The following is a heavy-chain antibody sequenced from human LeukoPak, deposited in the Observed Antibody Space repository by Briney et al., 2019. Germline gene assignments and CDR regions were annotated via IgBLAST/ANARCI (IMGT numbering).Heavy chain of an antibody. V-gene: IGHV3-13*01. J-gene: IGHJ4*02. CDR3: ARGGEQLVSSDPGSFDY. Sequence: PGGSLRLSCAASGFTFSSYDMHWVRQATGKGLEWVSAIVTAGDTYYPGSVKGRFTISRENAKNSLYLQMNSLRAGDTAVYYCARGGEQLVSSDPGSFDYWGQGTLVTVSS. D-gene: IGHD6-6*01. CDR1: GFTFSSYD. CDR2: IVTAGDT.